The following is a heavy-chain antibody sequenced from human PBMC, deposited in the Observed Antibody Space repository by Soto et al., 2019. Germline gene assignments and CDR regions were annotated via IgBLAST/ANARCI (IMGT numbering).Heavy chain of an antibody. CDR1: GYTFTSYY. J-gene: IGHJ4*02. V-gene: IGHV1-46*01. Sequence: ASVKVSCKASGYTFTSYYMHWVRQAPGQGLEWMGIINPSGGSTSYAQKFQGRVTMTRDTSTSTVYMELSSLRSGDTAVYYCARAETDYYDSSGSPPDYWGQGTLVTVSS. CDR3: ARAETDYYDSSGSPPDY. CDR2: INPSGGST. D-gene: IGHD3-22*01.